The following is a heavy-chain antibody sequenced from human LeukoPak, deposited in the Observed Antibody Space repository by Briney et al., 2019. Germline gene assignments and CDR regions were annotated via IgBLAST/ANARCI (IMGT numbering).Heavy chain of an antibody. V-gene: IGHV3-74*01. CDR2: INNPGTGT. J-gene: IGHJ4*02. D-gene: IGHD3-3*01. CDR1: GFTFSSYW. Sequence: GGSLRLSCEASGFTFSSYWMHWVRQVPGKGLVWVAHINNPGTGTTYADAVKGRFTISRDNARNTLYLQMNSLRADDTAIYYCARGSGGFDYWGQGTLITVSS. CDR3: ARGSGGFDY.